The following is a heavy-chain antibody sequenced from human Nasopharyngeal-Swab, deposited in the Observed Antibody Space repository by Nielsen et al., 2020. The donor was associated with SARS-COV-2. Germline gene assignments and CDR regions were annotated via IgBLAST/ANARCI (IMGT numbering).Heavy chain of an antibody. CDR2: IDNNGGAT. J-gene: IGHJ6*03. CDR3: VKAWRYIYPSYMDA. Sequence: GGSLRLSCSASGFTFTSYAMNWVRQAPGKGLEFVSAIDNNGGATYYADSVKGRFTISRDNSTSTLYLQLSSLRGDDTAVYYCVKAWRYIYPSYMDAWGKGTTIIVSS. D-gene: IGHD3-3*01. V-gene: IGHV3-64D*06. CDR1: GFTFTSYA.